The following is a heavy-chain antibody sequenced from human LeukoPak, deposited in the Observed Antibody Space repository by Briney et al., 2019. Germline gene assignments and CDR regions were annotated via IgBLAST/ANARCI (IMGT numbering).Heavy chain of an antibody. D-gene: IGHD3-22*01. V-gene: IGHV4-4*07. CDR3: AREEYFQDSNGYSYYFHS. Sequence: SETLSLTCTVSGGSIVWDYCSCIRQSAGKGLEWIGRIYKSGSTNYNPSFRRRVTMSVDTSKNQFSLHVTSVTAADTAVYYCAREEYFQDSNGYSYYFHSWGQGSLVTVSS. J-gene: IGHJ4*02. CDR1: GGSIVWDY. CDR2: IYKSGST.